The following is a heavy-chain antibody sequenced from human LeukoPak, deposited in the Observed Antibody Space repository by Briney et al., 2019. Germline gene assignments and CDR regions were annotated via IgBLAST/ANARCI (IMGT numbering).Heavy chain of an antibody. D-gene: IGHD6-13*01. CDR1: GGSISSYY. V-gene: IGHV4-59*01. CDR3: ARYTAASTVLAFDY. J-gene: IGHJ4*02. Sequence: PSETLSLTCTVSGGSISSYYWSWIRQPPGKGLEWTGYIYYSGSTNYNPSLKSRVTISVDTSKNQFSLKLSSVTAADTAVYYCARYTAASTVLAFDYWGQGTLVTVSS. CDR2: IYYSGST.